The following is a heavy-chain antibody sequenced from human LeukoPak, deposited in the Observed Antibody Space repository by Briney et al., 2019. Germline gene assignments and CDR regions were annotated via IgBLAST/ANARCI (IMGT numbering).Heavy chain of an antibody. CDR3: AREGYFGELLN. V-gene: IGHV3-74*01. D-gene: IGHD3-10*01. CDR2: IKTDGSST. J-gene: IGHJ4*02. Sequence: GGSLRLSCAASGFAFSSYWMHWVRQAPGKGLVWVSRIKTDGSSTTYADSVKGRFTTYRDNAKNTLDLQMNSLRAEDTAVYYCAREGYFGELLNWGQGTLVTVSS. CDR1: GFAFSSYW.